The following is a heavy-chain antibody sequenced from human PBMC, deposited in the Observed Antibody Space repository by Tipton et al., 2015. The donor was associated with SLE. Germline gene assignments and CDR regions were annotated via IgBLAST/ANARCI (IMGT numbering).Heavy chain of an antibody. CDR3: ARDQAPGFGSKWNWFDP. V-gene: IGHV3-30*04. CDR2: ISFDESNK. Sequence: RSLRLSCAASGFVFSSYAIHWVRQAPGKGLEWVAVISFDESNKSYADSVKGRFTISRDNSKNTLYLQMNSLRADDTAVYYCARDQAPGFGSKWNWFDPWGQGTLVTVSS. CDR1: GFVFSSYA. D-gene: IGHD6-13*01. J-gene: IGHJ5*02.